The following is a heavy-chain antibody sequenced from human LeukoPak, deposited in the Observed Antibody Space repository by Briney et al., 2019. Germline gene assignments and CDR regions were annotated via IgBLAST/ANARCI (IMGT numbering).Heavy chain of an antibody. Sequence: SQTLSLTCALSGDSVSSNSAAWNWIRQSPSRDLEWLGRTYFRSKWIHDYALSVRGRITINPDTSKNQVSLQLNSMTPEDTAIYYCARNFSPDFDYWGQGTLVTVSS. V-gene: IGHV6-1*01. CDR2: TYFRSKWIH. D-gene: IGHD1-14*01. CDR1: GDSVSSNSAA. CDR3: ARNFSPDFDY. J-gene: IGHJ4*02.